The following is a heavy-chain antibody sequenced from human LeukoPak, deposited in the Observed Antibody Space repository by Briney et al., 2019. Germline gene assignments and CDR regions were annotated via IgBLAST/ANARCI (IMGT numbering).Heavy chain of an antibody. Sequence: PGGSLRLSCAASGFTFSSYSMNWVRQPPGKGLEWIGYIYYSGSTNYNPSLKSRVTISVDTSKNQFSLKLSSVTAADTAVYYCARDSGSGWYPGHYGMDVWGQGTTVTVSS. J-gene: IGHJ6*02. CDR2: IYYSGST. CDR1: GFTFSSYS. CDR3: ARDSGSGWYPGHYGMDV. V-gene: IGHV4-59*01. D-gene: IGHD6-19*01.